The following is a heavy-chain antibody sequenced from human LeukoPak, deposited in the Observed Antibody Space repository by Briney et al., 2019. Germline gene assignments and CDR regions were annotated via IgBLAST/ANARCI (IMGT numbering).Heavy chain of an antibody. D-gene: IGHD1-26*01. J-gene: IGHJ4*02. CDR3: ARHKTFIVRTTQTDYFDY. V-gene: IGHV5-51*01. CDR2: FYPGDSDT. CDR1: GYSFTSYW. Sequence: GASLKISCKGSGYSFTSYWIGWVRQMPGKGLEWMGIFYPGDSDTRYSPSFQGQVTISADKSISTAYLQWGSLKASDTAIYYCARHKTFIVRTTQTDYFDYWGQGTLVTVSS.